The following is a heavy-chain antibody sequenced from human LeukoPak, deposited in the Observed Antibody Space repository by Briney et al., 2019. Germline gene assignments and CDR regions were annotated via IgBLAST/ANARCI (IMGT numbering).Heavy chain of an antibody. V-gene: IGHV1-8*01. CDR2: MNPNSGNT. Sequence: ASAKLSCKASGYTFTSYDINWVRQATGQGLEWMGWMNPNSGNTGYAQKFQGRVTMTRNTSISTAYMELSSLRSEDTAVYYCARGRGYSSSWYGDGSYYPYYFDYWGQGTLVTVSS. J-gene: IGHJ4*02. CDR1: GYTFTSYD. D-gene: IGHD6-13*01. CDR3: ARGRGYSSSWYGDGSYYPYYFDY.